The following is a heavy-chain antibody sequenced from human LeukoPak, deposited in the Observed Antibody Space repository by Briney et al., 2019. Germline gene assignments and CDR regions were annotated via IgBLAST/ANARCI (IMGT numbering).Heavy chain of an antibody. CDR2: IYPGDSDT. V-gene: IGHV5-51*01. CDR3: ARREAVRGVVVPPDY. CDR1: GYSFTTYW. J-gene: IGHJ4*02. Sequence: GESLKISCKGSGYSFTTYWIGWVRQMPGKGLQWMGIIYPGDSDTRYNPSFQGQVTLSADKSISTAYLQWSSLKASDTAMYYCARREAVRGVVVPPDYWGQGTLVTVSS. D-gene: IGHD3-10*01.